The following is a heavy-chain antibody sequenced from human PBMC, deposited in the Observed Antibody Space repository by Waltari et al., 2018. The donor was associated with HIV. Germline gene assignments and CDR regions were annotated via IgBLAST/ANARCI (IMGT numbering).Heavy chain of an antibody. CDR2: INSYGSRR. D-gene: IGHD5-12*01. CDR1: GFTFSSYW. Sequence: EVQLVESGGGLVQPGGSLRLSCAASGFTFSSYWMHWVGQVPGKGLVWVSRINSYGSRRTYADSLKGRFTISRDNAKSTLYLQMNSLRDEDTAVYYCARTFTVATISPLLHWGQGTLVTVSS. CDR3: ARTFTVATISPLLH. V-gene: IGHV3-74*01. J-gene: IGHJ4*02.